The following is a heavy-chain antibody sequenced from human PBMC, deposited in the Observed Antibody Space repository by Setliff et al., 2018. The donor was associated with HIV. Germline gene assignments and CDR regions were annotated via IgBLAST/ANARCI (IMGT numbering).Heavy chain of an antibody. V-gene: IGHV3-9*01. D-gene: IGHD1-1*01. CDR2: ISWNIFNI. Sequence: PGGSLRLSCAASGFTFDDYAMHWVRQAPGKGLEWVSGISWNIFNIAYADSVKGRFTISRDNAKNSLYLQMNSLRDEDTALYYCAKEGRVTTALDLWGQGTLVTVSS. CDR3: AKEGRVTTALDL. J-gene: IGHJ5*02. CDR1: GFTFDDYA.